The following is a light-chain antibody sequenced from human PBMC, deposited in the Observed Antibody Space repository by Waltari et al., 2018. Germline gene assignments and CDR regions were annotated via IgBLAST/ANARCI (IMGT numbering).Light chain of an antibody. CDR2: SNT. CDR1: SSNIGRNI. J-gene: IGLJ2*01. CDR3: EAWDYSLNVVV. Sequence: QSVLIQPPSESGTPGQRVTTSCSGSSSNIGRNIVNWYKHLPGTAPKGVMHSNTRRPSGVPTRCSGSKTGTSASLAISGLPAEDEADYYCEAWDYSLNVVVFGGGTKLTVL. V-gene: IGLV1-44*01.